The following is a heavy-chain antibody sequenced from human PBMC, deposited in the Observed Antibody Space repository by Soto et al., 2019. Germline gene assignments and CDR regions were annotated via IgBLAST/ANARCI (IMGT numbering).Heavy chain of an antibody. J-gene: IGHJ4*02. D-gene: IGHD3-9*01. CDR3: ARSETDYSRFDY. Sequence: PGESLKISCEGSGYTFTTYWIAWVRQMPGKGLEWMGIIYPGDSDTKYSPSFQGQVTMSADKSTNTAYLQWSSLKTSDTAMYYCARSETDYSRFDYWGQGTLVTVSS. CDR2: IYPGDSDT. V-gene: IGHV5-51*01. CDR1: GYTFTTYW.